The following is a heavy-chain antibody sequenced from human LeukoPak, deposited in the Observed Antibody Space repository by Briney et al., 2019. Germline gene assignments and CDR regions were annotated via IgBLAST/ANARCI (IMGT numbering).Heavy chain of an antibody. CDR3: ARPSRWRQLVEKPFDY. CDR1: GFTFSSYS. V-gene: IGHV3-53*01. CDR2: IYSGGST. J-gene: IGHJ4*02. D-gene: IGHD6-13*01. Sequence: GGSLRLSCAASGFTFSSYSMNWVRQAPGKGLEWVSVIYSGGSTYYADSVKGRFTISRDNSKNTLYLQMNSLRAEDTAVYYCARPSRWRQLVEKPFDYWGQGTLVTVSS.